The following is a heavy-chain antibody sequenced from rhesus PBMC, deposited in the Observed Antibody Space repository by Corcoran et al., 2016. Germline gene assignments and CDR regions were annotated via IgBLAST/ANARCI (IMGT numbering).Heavy chain of an antibody. CDR3: AREDYCTSTTCFDAFDF. CDR2: ISYSGST. Sequence: QLQLQESGPGLVKPSETLSLTCAVSGYSISSGYGWSWIRQPPGKGLEWIGYISYSGSTSYNPSRKSRVTISRDTSKNQFSLKLSSVTAADTAVYYCAREDYCTSTTCFDAFDFWGQGLRVTVSS. J-gene: IGHJ3*01. D-gene: IGHD2-2*01. V-gene: IGHV4-122*02. CDR1: GYSISSGYG.